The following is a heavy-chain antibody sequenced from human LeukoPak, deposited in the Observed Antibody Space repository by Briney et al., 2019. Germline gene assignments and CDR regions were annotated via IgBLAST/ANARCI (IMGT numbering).Heavy chain of an antibody. Sequence: GGSLRLSCAASGFSFSNYELNWVRQAPGKGLEWVSYISTSGSTIYYSDSVKGRFTISRDNSKNTLYLQMNSLRAEDTAVYYCAKDLSPSHHDFWSALPHWGQGALVTVSS. CDR2: ISTSGSTI. CDR3: AKDLSPSHHDFWSALPH. J-gene: IGHJ4*02. V-gene: IGHV3-48*03. D-gene: IGHD3-3*01. CDR1: GFSFSNYE.